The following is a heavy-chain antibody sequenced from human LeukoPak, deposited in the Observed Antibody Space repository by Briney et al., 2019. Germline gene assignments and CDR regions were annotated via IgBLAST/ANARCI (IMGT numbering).Heavy chain of an antibody. Sequence: GGSLRLSCAASGFIFNDYGMHWVRQAPGKGLGWGAFIYDGSNNFYADSVKGRFTISRDNSKNTLYLQMNSLRAEDTAVYYCARDPRGGDYDLNHDAFDIWGQGTMVTVSS. CDR3: ARDPRGGDYDLNHDAFDI. D-gene: IGHD4-17*01. CDR1: GFIFNDYG. J-gene: IGHJ3*02. V-gene: IGHV3-30*02. CDR2: IYDGSNN.